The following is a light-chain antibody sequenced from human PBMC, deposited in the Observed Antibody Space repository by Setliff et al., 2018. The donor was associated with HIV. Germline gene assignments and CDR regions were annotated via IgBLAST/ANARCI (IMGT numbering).Light chain of an antibody. CDR2: DVS. CDR1: SSDIGSYYY. V-gene: IGLV2-14*03. J-gene: IGLJ1*01. Sequence: SVLTQPASVSGSPGQSVTISCTGTSSDIGSYYYVSWYQQHPGKAPKLVIYDVSNRPSGVSDRFSGSRSGNTASLTISWLQAEDEADYYCSSYSSNSTPYVFGSGTKVT. CDR3: SSYSSNSTPYV.